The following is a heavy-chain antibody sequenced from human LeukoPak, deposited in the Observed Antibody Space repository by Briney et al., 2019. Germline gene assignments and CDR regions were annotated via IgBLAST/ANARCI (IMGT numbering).Heavy chain of an antibody. CDR3: AREPDGPKYYDFCSDYYYYGMDV. D-gene: IGHD3-3*01. Sequence: ASVKVSCKASGYTFTSYYMHWVRQAPGQGLEWMGIINPSGGSTSYAQKFQGRVTMTRDTSTSTVYMELSSLRSEDTAVYYCAREPDGPKYYDFCSDYYYYGMDVWGQGTTVTVSS. V-gene: IGHV1-46*01. J-gene: IGHJ6*02. CDR1: GYTFTSYY. CDR2: INPSGGST.